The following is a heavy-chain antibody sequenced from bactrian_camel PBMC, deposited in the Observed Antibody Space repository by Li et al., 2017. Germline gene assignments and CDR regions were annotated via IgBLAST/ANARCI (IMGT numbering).Heavy chain of an antibody. CDR3: AASHPALIASTVPCVSEYNY. Sequence: QLVESGGGSVQAGGSLTLSCTASESTYRSICMAWFRQAPGSQRVTVASIAMDGRSTYADTVKGRFTISKDNAQSTLYLQMRSLKPEDTATYYCAASHPALIASTVPCVSEYNYWGQGTQVTVS. D-gene: IGHD4*01. CDR1: ESTYRSIC. CDR2: IAMDGRS. J-gene: IGHJ4*01. V-gene: IGHV3S53*01.